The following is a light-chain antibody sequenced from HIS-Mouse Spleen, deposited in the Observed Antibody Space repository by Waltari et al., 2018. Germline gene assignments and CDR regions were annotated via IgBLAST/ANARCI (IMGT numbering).Light chain of an antibody. V-gene: IGLV3-10*01. CDR3: YSTDSSGNHWV. CDR1: ALPKKY. CDR2: EDS. Sequence: SYELTQPPSVSVSPGQTARITCSGDALPKKYAYWYQQKSGQAPLLVIYEDSKRPSGNPERFSGSSSGTMATLTISGAQVEDEADYYCYSTDSSGNHWVFGGGTKLTVL. J-gene: IGLJ3*02.